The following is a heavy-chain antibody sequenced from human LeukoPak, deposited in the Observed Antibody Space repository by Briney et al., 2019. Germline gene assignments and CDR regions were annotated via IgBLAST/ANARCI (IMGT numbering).Heavy chain of an antibody. CDR1: GFTFSSYA. CDR2: ISGTGSST. J-gene: IGHJ4*02. V-gene: IGHV3-23*01. D-gene: IGHD6-19*01. Sequence: GGSLRLSCAASGFTFSSYAMSWVRQAPGKGLEWVSAISGTGSSTYYADSVKGRFTISRDNSKNTLYLQMNSLRAEDTAVYYCAKDTFSGSGWFDYWGQGTLVTVSS. CDR3: AKDTFSGSGWFDY.